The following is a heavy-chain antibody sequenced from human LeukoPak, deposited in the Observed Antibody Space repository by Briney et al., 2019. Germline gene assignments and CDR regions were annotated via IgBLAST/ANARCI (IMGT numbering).Heavy chain of an antibody. CDR1: GFIFNSFT. CDR3: ARDQDRAVGALVY. Sequence: GGSLRLSCVASGFIFNSFTMNWVRQAPGEGLQWVASISSSGTYIYYADSVKVRVTISRYNAKSSLYLQMNSLRVEDTAVYYCARDQDRAVGALVYGGQGTLVTASS. CDR2: ISSSGTYI. V-gene: IGHV3-21*01. J-gene: IGHJ4*02. D-gene: IGHD1-26*01.